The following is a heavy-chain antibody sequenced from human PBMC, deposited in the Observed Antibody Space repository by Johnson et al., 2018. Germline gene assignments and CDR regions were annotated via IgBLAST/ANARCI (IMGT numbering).Heavy chain of an antibody. J-gene: IGHJ6*02. CDR3: ARGLGYCSSTSCYTPLYYYYGMDV. D-gene: IGHD2-2*02. V-gene: IGHV1-69*12. Sequence: QVQLVETGAEVKKPGSSVKVSCKASGGTFSSYAISWVRQAPGQGLEWMGGIIPIFGTANYAQKFQGRVTITEDESTSTAYMELSSLRSEDTAVYYCARGLGYCSSTSCYTPLYYYYGMDVWGQGTTVTVSS. CDR2: IIPIFGTA. CDR1: GGTFSSYA.